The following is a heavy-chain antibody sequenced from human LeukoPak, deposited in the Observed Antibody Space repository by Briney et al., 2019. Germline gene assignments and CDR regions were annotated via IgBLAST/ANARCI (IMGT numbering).Heavy chain of an antibody. J-gene: IGHJ4*02. CDR3: ARVLRGRGDAFGPLDH. V-gene: IGHV4-38-2*02. D-gene: IGHD3/OR15-3a*01. CDR2: IYHSGST. Sequence: PSETLSLTCTVSGYSITSGYYWGWIRQPPGKGLQWIGSIYHSGSTYYNPPLKSRVTISVDTSKNQFSLKLSSVTAADTAVYYCARVLRGRGDAFGPLDHWGQGTLVTVSS. CDR1: GYSITSGYY.